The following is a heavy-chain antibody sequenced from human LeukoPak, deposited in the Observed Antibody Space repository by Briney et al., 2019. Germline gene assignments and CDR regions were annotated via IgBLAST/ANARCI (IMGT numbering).Heavy chain of an antibody. Sequence: ESGGSLRLSCAASGFTFSSYAMSWVRQAPGKGLEWVSAISGSGGSTYYADSVKGRFTISRDNSKNTLYLQMNSLRAEDTAVYYCAKRSEYCSSTSCYGDYWGQGTLVTVSS. D-gene: IGHD2-2*01. CDR2: ISGSGGST. V-gene: IGHV3-23*01. J-gene: IGHJ4*02. CDR1: GFTFSSYA. CDR3: AKRSEYCSSTSCYGDY.